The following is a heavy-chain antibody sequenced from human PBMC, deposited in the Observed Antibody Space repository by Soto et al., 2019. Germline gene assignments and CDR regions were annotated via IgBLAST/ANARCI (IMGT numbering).Heavy chain of an antibody. CDR1: GGAISSYY. J-gene: IGHJ4*02. Sequence: PSETLSLTCIVPGGAISSYYWSWVRQPAGKGLEWIGRVFSSGSTNYNASLKSRVTISADTSRRQFYLRLTSMTAADTAVYYCATGHQPAGLDNWGRGALVTVSS. V-gene: IGHV4-4*07. CDR2: VFSSGST. CDR3: ATGHQPAGLDN.